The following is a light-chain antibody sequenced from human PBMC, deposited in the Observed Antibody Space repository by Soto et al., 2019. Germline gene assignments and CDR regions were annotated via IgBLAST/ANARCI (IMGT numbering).Light chain of an antibody. CDR3: QQYYSYPWT. CDR2: KAS. CDR1: QGISSY. Sequence: AIQLTQSPSSLSASVGDRVTITCRASQGISSYLAWYQQKPGKAPKLLIYKASSLQSDVPSGFSGSGSGTDFTLTINCLQSEDFATYYCQQYYSYPWTFGQGTKVDIK. V-gene: IGKV1-13*02. J-gene: IGKJ1*01.